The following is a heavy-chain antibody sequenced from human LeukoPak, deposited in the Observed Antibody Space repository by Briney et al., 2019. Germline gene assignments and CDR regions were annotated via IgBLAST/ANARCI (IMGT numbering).Heavy chain of an antibody. CDR2: IYHSGST. CDR3: ARGGVLLWCGDPDVFDI. Sequence: SGTLSLTCAVSGGSISSSNWWSWVRQPPGKGLEWIGEIYHSGSTNYNPSLKSRVTISVDKSKNQFSLKLSSVTAADTAVYYCARGGVLLWCGDPDVFDIWGQGKMVTVSS. J-gene: IGHJ3*02. V-gene: IGHV4-4*02. CDR1: GGSISSSNW. D-gene: IGHD3-10*01.